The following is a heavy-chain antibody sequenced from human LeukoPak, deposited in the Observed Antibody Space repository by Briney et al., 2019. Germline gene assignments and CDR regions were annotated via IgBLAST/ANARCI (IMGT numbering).Heavy chain of an antibody. V-gene: IGHV3-21*01. CDR3: ARQYCSSTSCYIGNYYYGMDV. CDR1: GFTFSSYS. Sequence: GGSLRLSCAASGFTFSSYSMNWVRQAPGKGLEWVSSISSSSSYIYYADSVKGRFTISGDNAKNSLYLQTNSLRAEDTAVYYCARQYCSSTSCYIGNYYYGMDVWGQGTTVTVSS. J-gene: IGHJ6*02. D-gene: IGHD2-2*02. CDR2: ISSSSSYI.